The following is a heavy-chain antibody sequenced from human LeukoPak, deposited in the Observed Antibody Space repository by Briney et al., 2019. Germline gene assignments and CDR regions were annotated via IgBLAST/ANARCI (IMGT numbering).Heavy chain of an antibody. CDR1: GGSISSSSYY. Sequence: SETLSLTCTVSGGSISSSSYYWGWIRQPPGKGLEWIGSIYYSGSTYYNPSLKSRVTISVDTSKNQFSLKLSSVTAADTAVYYCARRGYDFWSGYSSFDYWGQGTLVTVSS. CDR3: ARRGYDFWSGYSSFDY. J-gene: IGHJ4*02. D-gene: IGHD3-3*01. V-gene: IGHV4-39*01. CDR2: IYYSGST.